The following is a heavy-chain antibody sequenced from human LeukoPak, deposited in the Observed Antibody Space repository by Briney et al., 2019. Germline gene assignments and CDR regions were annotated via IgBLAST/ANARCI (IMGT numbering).Heavy chain of an antibody. CDR2: INWNGGST. J-gene: IGHJ4*02. Sequence: GGSLRLSCAASGFTFDDYGMSWVRQAPGKGLEWVSGINWNGGSTGYADSVKGRFTISRDNAKNSLYLQMNSLRAEDTAVYYCARDSEGYCSSTSCYEGYFDYWGQGTLVTVSS. CDR1: GFTFDDYG. V-gene: IGHV3-20*04. D-gene: IGHD2-2*01. CDR3: ARDSEGYCSSTSCYEGYFDY.